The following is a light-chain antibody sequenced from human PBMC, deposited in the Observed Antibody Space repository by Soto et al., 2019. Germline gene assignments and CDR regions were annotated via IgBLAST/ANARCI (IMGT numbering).Light chain of an antibody. CDR2: GAS. Sequence: EIMMTDSPATLSVSPGERATLSCRASQSISSNLAWYQKKPGQAPRLLIYGASTRAIGFPARFSGSGSGTEFTLTISSLQSEDFAVYYCHQYNNWPQTFGQGTKVDIK. CDR3: HQYNNWPQT. J-gene: IGKJ1*01. V-gene: IGKV3-15*01. CDR1: QSISSN.